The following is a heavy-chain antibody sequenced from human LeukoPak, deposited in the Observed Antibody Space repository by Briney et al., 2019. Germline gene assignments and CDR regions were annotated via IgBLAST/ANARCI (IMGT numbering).Heavy chain of an antibody. V-gene: IGHV3-23*01. CDR1: GFTLSNYG. D-gene: IGHD3-16*01. CDR2: ISGSGGNT. CDR3: VNPLGGISFFNM. Sequence: PGRSLRLACAAAGFTLSNYGMRCVRQAPGKGLEWVSTISGSGGNTYYADSVKGRLTLSRDTSKNTLYLQMNSLRVKGTAITDCVNPLGGISFFNMWGQGTMVTVSS. J-gene: IGHJ3*02.